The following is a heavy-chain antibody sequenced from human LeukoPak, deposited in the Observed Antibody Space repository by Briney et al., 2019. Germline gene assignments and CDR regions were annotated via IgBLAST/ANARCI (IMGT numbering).Heavy chain of an antibody. CDR3: ARDRGYSGYDYYDY. CDR1: GGSISSGGYY. J-gene: IGHJ4*02. Sequence: PSETLSLTCTVSGGSISSGGYYWSWIRQHPGKGLEWIGYIYYSGSTYYNPSLKSRVTISVDTSKNQFSLKLSFVTAADTAVYYCARDRGYSGYDYYDYWGQGTLVTVSS. V-gene: IGHV4-31*03. CDR2: IYYSGST. D-gene: IGHD5-12*01.